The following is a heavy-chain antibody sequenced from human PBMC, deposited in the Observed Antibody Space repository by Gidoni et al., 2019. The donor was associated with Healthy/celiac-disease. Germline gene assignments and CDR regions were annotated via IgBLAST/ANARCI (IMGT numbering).Heavy chain of an antibody. CDR3: ARVSEIRRSDGMDV. CDR1: GGSFSGYY. CDR2: INHSGST. J-gene: IGHJ6*02. V-gene: IGHV4-34*01. Sequence: GGSFSGYYWSWIRQPPGKGLEWIGEINHSGSTNYNPSLKSRVTISVDTSKNQFSLKLSSVTAADTAVYYCARVSEIRRSDGMDVWGQGTTVTVSS. D-gene: IGHD3-10*01.